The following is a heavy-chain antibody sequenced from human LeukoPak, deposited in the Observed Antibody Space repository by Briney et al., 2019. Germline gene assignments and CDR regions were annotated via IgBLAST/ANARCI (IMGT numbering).Heavy chain of an antibody. CDR1: GFTFSTYA. J-gene: IGHJ4*02. D-gene: IGHD2-8*01. V-gene: IGHV3-30*04. CDR3: VRDPMADFDY. Sequence: GRSLRLSCAASGFTFSTYAFHWVRQAPGTGLEWVAVISSDGKSRIYADSVKGRFTISRDNSKNRLFLQMNSLRTEDTAVYYCVRDPMADFDYWGQGALVTVSS. CDR2: ISSDGKSR.